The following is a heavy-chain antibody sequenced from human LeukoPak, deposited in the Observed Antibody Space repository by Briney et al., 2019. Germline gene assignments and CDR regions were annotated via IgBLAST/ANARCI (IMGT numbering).Heavy chain of an antibody. D-gene: IGHD3/OR15-3a*01. CDR1: GGSISSYY. V-gene: IGHV4-59*01. CDR2: IYYSGST. J-gene: IGHJ4*02. Sequence: SETLSLTCTVYGGSISSYYWSWIGQPPGKGLEWIGYIYYSGSTNYNPSLKSRVTISVDTSKNQFSLKLSSVTAADTAVYYCARSHSVWTSFDYWGQGTLVTVSS. CDR3: ARSHSVWTSFDY.